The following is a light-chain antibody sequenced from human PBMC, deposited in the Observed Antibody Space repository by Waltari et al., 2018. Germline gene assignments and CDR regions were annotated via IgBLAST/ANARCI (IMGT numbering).Light chain of an antibody. V-gene: IGLV2-14*01. J-gene: IGLJ2*01. CDR2: DVT. CDR1: SSDVGGYNY. CDR3: SSYTSSSTPL. Sequence: QSALTQPASVSGSPGQSITISCTGTSSDVGGYNYVSWYQQHPGKAPKLMIFDVTERPPGFSIRFSGSKSGNTASLTISGLQAEDEADYYCSSYTSSSTPLFGGGTKLTVL.